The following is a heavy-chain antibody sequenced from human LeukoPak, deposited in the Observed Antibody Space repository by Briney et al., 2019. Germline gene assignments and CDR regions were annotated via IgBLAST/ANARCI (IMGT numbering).Heavy chain of an antibody. D-gene: IGHD3-10*01. CDR1: GGSISRGSYY. J-gene: IGHJ6*03. Sequence: SETLSLTCTASGGSISRGSYYWSWIRQPAGKGLEWIGRIYTSGSTNCNPSLKSRVTISVDTSKNQFSLKLSSVTAADTAVYYCARSKTGVYYYHYMDVWGKGTTVTVSS. CDR3: ARSKTGVYYYHYMDV. CDR2: IYTSGST. V-gene: IGHV4-61*02.